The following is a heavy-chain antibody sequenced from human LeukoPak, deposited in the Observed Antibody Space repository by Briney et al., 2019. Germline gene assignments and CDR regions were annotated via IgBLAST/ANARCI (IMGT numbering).Heavy chain of an antibody. D-gene: IGHD3-10*01. CDR2: IKQDGSEK. CDR1: GFTFSSYW. J-gene: IGHJ6*02. Sequence: GGSLRLSCAASGFTFSSYWMSWVRQAPGKGLEWVANIKQDGSEKYYVDSVKGRFTISRDNAKNSLYLQMNSLRAEDTAVYYCARASVVRGYNYYYYGMDVWGQGTTVTVSS. CDR3: ARASVVRGYNYYYYGMDV. V-gene: IGHV3-7*01.